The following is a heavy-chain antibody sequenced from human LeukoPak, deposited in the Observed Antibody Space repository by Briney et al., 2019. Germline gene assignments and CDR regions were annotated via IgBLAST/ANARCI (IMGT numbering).Heavy chain of an antibody. J-gene: IGHJ6*02. D-gene: IGHD4-11*01. CDR1: GFTFSSYA. V-gene: IGHV3-30-3*01. CDR2: ISYDGSNK. Sequence: GSLRLSCAASGFTFSSYAMHWVRQAPGKGLEWVAVISYDGSNKYYADSVKGRFTISRDNSKNTLYLQMNSLRAEDTAVYYCARDPRNYRLGARGMDVWGQGTTVTVSS. CDR3: ARDPRNYRLGARGMDV.